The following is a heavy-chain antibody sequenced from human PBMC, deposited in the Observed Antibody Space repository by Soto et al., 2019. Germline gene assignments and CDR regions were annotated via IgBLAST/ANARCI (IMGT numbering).Heavy chain of an antibody. J-gene: IGHJ5*02. Sequence: QVQLQESGPGLVKPSQTLSLTCTVSGGSISSGDYYWSWIRQPPGKGLEWIGYIYYSGSTYYNPSLKSRVTISVDTSKTQFSLKLSSVTAADTAVYYCARAYCSGGSCYLPYWFDPWGQGTLVTVSS. CDR3: ARAYCSGGSCYLPYWFDP. CDR1: GGSISSGDYY. D-gene: IGHD2-15*01. CDR2: IYYSGST. V-gene: IGHV4-30-4*01.